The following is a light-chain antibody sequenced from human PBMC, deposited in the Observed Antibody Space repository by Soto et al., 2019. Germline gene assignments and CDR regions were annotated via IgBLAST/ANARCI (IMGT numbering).Light chain of an antibody. V-gene: IGKV4-1*01. CDR1: QSVLYSSNNKNY. CDR2: WAS. J-gene: IGKJ4*01. Sequence: DIVMTQSPDSLAVSLGERATINCKSSQSVLYSSNNKNYLAWYQHKPGQPPKLIIYWASTRESGVPDRFSGSGSGTDFTLTISSLQAEDVAVYYCQQYYSTLLTFGGGTKVEIK. CDR3: QQYYSTLLT.